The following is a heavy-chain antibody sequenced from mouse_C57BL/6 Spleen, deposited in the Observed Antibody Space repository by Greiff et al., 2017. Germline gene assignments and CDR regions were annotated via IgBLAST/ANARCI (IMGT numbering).Heavy chain of an antibody. CDR3: ARRVTTVVEGHFDY. CDR2: IYPGDGDT. D-gene: IGHD1-1*01. V-gene: IGHV1-82*01. Sequence: QVQLQQSGPELVKPGASVKISCKASGYAFSSSWMNWVKQRPGKGLEWIGRIYPGDGDTNYNGKFKGKATLTADKSSSTAYMQLSSLTSEDSAVYFCARRVTTVVEGHFDYWGQGTTLTVSS. J-gene: IGHJ2*01. CDR1: GYAFSSSW.